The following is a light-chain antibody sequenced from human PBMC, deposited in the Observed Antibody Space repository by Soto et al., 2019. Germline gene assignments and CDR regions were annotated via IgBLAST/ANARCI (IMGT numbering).Light chain of an antibody. CDR1: QNVGTN. J-gene: IGKJ1*01. CDR3: QQYTDSRT. V-gene: IGKV3D-15*01. CDR2: GVS. Sequence: DTELTQSPATLSVSPVERATLSCRASQNVGTNLAWYQQRAGQAPRLLVYGVSSRATDVPDRFSGSGSGTDFTLTISRLEPEDFAVYYCQQYTDSRTFGQGTKVDIK.